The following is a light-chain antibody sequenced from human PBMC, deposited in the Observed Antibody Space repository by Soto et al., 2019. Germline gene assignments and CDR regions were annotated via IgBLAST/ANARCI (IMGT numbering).Light chain of an antibody. V-gene: IGLV1-40*01. Sequence: QSVLTQPPSVSGAPGQRVTISCTGRSSNIGAGYDVHWYQQLPGTAPKLLIYVNSNRPSGVPDRFSGSKSGTSASLAITGLQAEDEADYSCQSYDSSLSVVFGGGTKLTVL. CDR2: VNS. CDR1: SSNIGAGYD. J-gene: IGLJ2*01. CDR3: QSYDSSLSVV.